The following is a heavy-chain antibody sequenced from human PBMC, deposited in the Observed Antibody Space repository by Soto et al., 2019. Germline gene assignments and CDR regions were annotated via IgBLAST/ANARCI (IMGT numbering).Heavy chain of an antibody. J-gene: IGHJ5*02. D-gene: IGHD3-3*02. CDR1: GGSISSSSYY. Sequence: QLQLQESGPGLVRPSETLSLTCTVSGGSISSSSYYWGWIRQPPGKGLEWIGSIYYSGSTYYNPSLQSRFTISVDTSNNQFSLKLSSVTAADTAVYYCASPKIAFYNWFDPWGQGTLVTVSS. CDR2: IYYSGST. CDR3: ASPKIAFYNWFDP. V-gene: IGHV4-39*01.